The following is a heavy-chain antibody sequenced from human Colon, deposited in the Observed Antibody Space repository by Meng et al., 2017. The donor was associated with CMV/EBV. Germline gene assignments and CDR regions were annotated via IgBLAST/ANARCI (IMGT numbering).Heavy chain of an antibody. J-gene: IGHJ6*02. CDR3: ARAIHSGGCNGPSCYAYYYGMDV. D-gene: IGHD2-2*01. V-gene: IGHV3-33*01. CDR2: IWYDGSNK. CDR1: GFTFSSYG. Sequence: GESLKISCAASGFTFSSYGMHWVRQAPGKGLEWVAVIWYDGSNKYYADSVKGRFTISRDNSKNTLYLQMNSLRAEDTAVYYCARAIHSGGCNGPSCYAYYYGMDVWGQGTTVTVSS.